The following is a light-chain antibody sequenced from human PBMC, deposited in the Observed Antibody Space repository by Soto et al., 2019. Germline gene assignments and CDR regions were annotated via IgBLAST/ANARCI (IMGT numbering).Light chain of an antibody. Sequence: DIVMTQSPDSIAVSLCERATINCKSSQSVLFSSNNKNYLDWYQQRPGKPPKLVIYWASTRESGVPERFSGSGSGTDFTLTINSLQAADVAVYYCQQYYSTPRTFGQGTKVDIK. V-gene: IGKV4-1*01. CDR1: QSVLFSSNNKNY. J-gene: IGKJ1*01. CDR2: WAS. CDR3: QQYYSTPRT.